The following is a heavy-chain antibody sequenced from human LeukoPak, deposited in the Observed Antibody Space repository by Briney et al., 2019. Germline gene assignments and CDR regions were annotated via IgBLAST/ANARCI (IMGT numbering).Heavy chain of an antibody. D-gene: IGHD3-22*01. V-gene: IGHV3-15*01. CDR1: GFTFSNAW. Sequence: PGGSLRLSCAASGFTFSNAWMSWVRQAPGKGLEWVGRIKSKTDGGTTDYAARVKGRFTISRDDSKNTLYLQMNSLKTEDTAVYYCTTETYYYDSSGYYRPFDYWGQGTLVTVSS. CDR3: TTETYYYDSSGYYRPFDY. J-gene: IGHJ4*02. CDR2: IKSKTDGGTT.